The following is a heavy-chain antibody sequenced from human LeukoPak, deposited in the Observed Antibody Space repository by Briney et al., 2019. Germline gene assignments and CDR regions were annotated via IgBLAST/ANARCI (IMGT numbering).Heavy chain of an antibody. CDR3: ARVVSLLWFGELLRPPVYMDV. CDR1: GYTFTSYG. D-gene: IGHD3-10*01. Sequence: GASVKVSCKASGYTFTSYGISWVRQAPGQGLEWMGWISAYNGNTNYAQKLQGRVTVTTDTSTSTAYMELKSLRSDDTAVYYCARVVSLLWFGELLRPPVYMDVWGKGTTVTISS. CDR2: ISAYNGNT. V-gene: IGHV1-18*01. J-gene: IGHJ6*03.